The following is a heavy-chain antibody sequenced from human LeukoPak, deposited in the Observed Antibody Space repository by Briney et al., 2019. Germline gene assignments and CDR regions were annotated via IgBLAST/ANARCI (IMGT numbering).Heavy chain of an antibody. J-gene: IGHJ4*02. CDR3: ARYRVVVITNKNYYFDY. CDR2: ISYDGSNK. D-gene: IGHD3-22*01. Sequence: GGSLRLSCAASGFTFSSYGMHWVRQAPGKGLEWVAVISYDGSNKYYADSVKGRFTISGDNSKNTLYLQMNSLRAEDTAVYYCARYRVVVITNKNYYFDYWGQGTLVTVSS. V-gene: IGHV3-30*03. CDR1: GFTFSSYG.